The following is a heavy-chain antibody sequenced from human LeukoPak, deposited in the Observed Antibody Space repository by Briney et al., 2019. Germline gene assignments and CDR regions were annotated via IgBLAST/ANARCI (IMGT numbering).Heavy chain of an antibody. D-gene: IGHD3-22*01. CDR3: ARELPPFYDTVEEDNWFDP. Sequence: ASVKVSCKASGYTFTGYYMHWVRQAPGQGLEWMGWINPNSGGTNYAQKFQGRVTMTRDTSISTAYMELSRLRFDDTAVYYCARELPPFYDTVEEDNWFDPWGQGTLVTVSS. V-gene: IGHV1-2*02. J-gene: IGHJ5*02. CDR2: INPNSGGT. CDR1: GYTFTGYY.